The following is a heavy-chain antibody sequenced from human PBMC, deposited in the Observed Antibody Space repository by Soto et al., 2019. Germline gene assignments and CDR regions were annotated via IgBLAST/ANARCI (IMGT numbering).Heavy chain of an antibody. V-gene: IGHV3-33*01. CDR2: IWDDGSHK. CDR3: ARVTGSGTAEVGFDY. CDR1: GFNFSRYG. D-gene: IGHD3-10*01. J-gene: IGHJ4*02. Sequence: QVQLVESGGDVVQPGMSLRLSCAASGFNFSRYGMHWVRQAPGKGLEWVAVIWDDGSHKYYTDSVKGRITISRDNSQNTLYLQMNSLRGEDTAGYYCARVTGSGTAEVGFDYWGQGTLVTVSS.